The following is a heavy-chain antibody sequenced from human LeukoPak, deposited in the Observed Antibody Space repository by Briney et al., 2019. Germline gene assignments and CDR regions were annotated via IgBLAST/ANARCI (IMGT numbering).Heavy chain of an antibody. CDR1: GYTFTGYY. V-gene: IGHV1-2*02. CDR3: ARPKVRSAIAAYDVFDI. CDR2: INPNSGGT. D-gene: IGHD6-13*01. J-gene: IGHJ3*02. Sequence: ASVKLSCKASGYTFTGYYMHWVRQAPGQGLEWMGWINPNSGGTNYAQKFQGRVTMTRDTSISTAYMELSRLRSDDTAVYYCARPKVRSAIAAYDVFDIWGQGTMVTVSS.